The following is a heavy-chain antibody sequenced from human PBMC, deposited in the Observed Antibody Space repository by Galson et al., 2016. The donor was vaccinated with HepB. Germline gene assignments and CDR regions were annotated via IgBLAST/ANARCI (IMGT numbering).Heavy chain of an antibody. V-gene: IGHV3-30-3*01. Sequence: SLRLSCAASGFILSTYPIHWVRQAPDKGLEWVAVISYDGSKKYYVDSLKGRLTISRDNSRSTVYLQMNSLRADDTAVYYCARGSGSYLGWVFDLWGRGALVTVSS. D-gene: IGHD1-26*01. J-gene: IGHJ2*01. CDR3: ARGSGSYLGWVFDL. CDR2: ISYDGSKK. CDR1: GFILSTYP.